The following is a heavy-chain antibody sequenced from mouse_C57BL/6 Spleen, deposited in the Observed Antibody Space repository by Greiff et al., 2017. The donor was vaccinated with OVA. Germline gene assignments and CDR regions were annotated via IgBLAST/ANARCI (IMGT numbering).Heavy chain of an antibody. CDR2: IYPGDGDT. Sequence: VQLQQSGPELVKPGASVKISCKASGYAFSSSWMNWVKQRPGKGLEWIGRIYPGDGDTNYNGKFKGKATLTVDKSSSTAYMPLSSLTSEDSAVYFCARSDLDYWGQGTTLTVSS. J-gene: IGHJ2*01. CDR3: ARSDLDY. CDR1: GYAFSSSW. V-gene: IGHV1-82*01.